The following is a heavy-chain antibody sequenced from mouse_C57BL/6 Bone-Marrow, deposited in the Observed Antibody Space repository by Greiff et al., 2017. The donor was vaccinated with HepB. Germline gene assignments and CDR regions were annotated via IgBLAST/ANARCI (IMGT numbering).Heavy chain of an antibody. CDR1: GFTFSDYY. CDR3: ARGGSSYRYWYFDV. V-gene: IGHV5-16*01. CDR2: INYDGSST. J-gene: IGHJ1*03. D-gene: IGHD1-1*01. Sequence: EVKLVESEGGLVQPGSSMKLSCTASGFTFSDYYMAWVRQVPEKGLEWVANINYDGSSTYYLDSLKSRFIISRDNAKNILYLQMSSLKSEDTATYYCARGGSSYRYWYFDVWGTGTTVTVSS.